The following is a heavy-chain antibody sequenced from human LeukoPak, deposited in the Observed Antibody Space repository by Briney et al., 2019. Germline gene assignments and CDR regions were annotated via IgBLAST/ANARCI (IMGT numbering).Heavy chain of an antibody. D-gene: IGHD3-3*01. CDR1: GFTFSAYW. CDR2: VDTDGSTV. J-gene: IGHJ4*02. Sequence: GGSLRLSCAASGFTFSAYWMNWVRQGPGKGLVWVARVDTDGSTVNYADSVKGRFTISRDNAKNSLYLQMNSLRAEDTAVYYCASEGEWPNQFDYWGQGTLVTVSS. CDR3: ASEGEWPNQFDY. V-gene: IGHV3-74*01.